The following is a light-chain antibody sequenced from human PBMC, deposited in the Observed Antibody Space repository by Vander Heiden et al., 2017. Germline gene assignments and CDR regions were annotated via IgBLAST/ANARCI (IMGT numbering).Light chain of an antibody. Sequence: VVLTQSPLSLPVTLGQPASISCRSSQSLVNRDGNTYLHWFQQRPGQSPRRLIYKVSNRDAGVPDRVSGSGSGTDFTLKISRVEAEDVGVYYCVEGAHAFGQGTMLEIK. CDR2: KVS. CDR3: VEGAHA. J-gene: IGKJ2*01. CDR1: QSLVNRDGNTY. V-gene: IGKV2-30*01.